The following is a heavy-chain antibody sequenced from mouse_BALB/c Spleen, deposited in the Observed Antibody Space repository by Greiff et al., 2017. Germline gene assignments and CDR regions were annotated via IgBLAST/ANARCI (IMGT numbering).Heavy chain of an antibody. J-gene: IGHJ2*01. D-gene: IGHD3-1*01. V-gene: IGHV3-2*02. CDR1: GYSITSDYA. CDR3: ARQLGLRDY. Sequence: EVHLVESGPGLVKPSQSLSLTCTVTGYSITSDYAWNWIRQFPGNKLEWMGYISYSGSTSYNPSLKSRISITRDTSKNQFFLQLNSVTTEDTATYYCARQLGLRDYWGQGTTLTVSS. CDR2: ISYSGST.